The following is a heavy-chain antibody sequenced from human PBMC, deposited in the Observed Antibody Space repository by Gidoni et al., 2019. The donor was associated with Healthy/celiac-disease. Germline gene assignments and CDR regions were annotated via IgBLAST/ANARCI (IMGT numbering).Heavy chain of an antibody. D-gene: IGHD3-9*01. J-gene: IGHJ5*02. V-gene: IGHV4-31*03. CDR3: ARAKSGTYYDILTGYEGVSWFDP. CDR2: IYYSGST. CDR1: GGSISSGGYY. Sequence: QVQLQESGPGLVKPSQTLSLTCTVSGGSISSGGYYWSWIRQHPGKGLEWIGYIYYSGSTYYNPSLKSRVTISVDTSKNQFSLKLSSVTAADTAVYYCARAKSGTYYDILTGYEGVSWFDPWGQGTLVTVSS.